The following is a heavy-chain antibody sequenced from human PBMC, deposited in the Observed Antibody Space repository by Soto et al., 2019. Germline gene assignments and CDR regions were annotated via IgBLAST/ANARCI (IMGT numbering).Heavy chain of an antibody. D-gene: IGHD2-8*01. CDR2: IGTRGRTT. Sequence: GGSLRLSCAASGLTFSNCEMNWVRQAPGRGLEWVAYIGTRGRTTYYAASVKGRFTISRDNARSSLFLQMNSLGAEDTAVYYCAGRYCTNGVCHLGLSDFWGQGTLVTVSS. CDR1: GLTFSNCE. CDR3: AGRYCTNGVCHLGLSDF. V-gene: IGHV3-48*03. J-gene: IGHJ4*02.